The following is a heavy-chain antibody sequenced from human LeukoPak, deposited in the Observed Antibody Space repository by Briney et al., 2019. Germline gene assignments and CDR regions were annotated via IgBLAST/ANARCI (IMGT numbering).Heavy chain of an antibody. CDR2: INSDSSLM. CDR1: GFTFSSYS. J-gene: IGHJ4*02. Sequence: GGSLRLSCAASGFTFSSYSMNWVRQAPGKGLEWVSSINSDSSLMYYAESVKGRFTISRDNTRNSLYLQMSSLRVEDTAVYYCIRDLFDDYSLDYWGQGALVTVSS. D-gene: IGHD3-16*01. CDR3: IRDLFDDYSLDY. V-gene: IGHV3-21*01.